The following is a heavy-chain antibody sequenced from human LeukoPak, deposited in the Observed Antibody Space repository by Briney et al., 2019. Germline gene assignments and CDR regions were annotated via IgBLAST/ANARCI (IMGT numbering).Heavy chain of an antibody. J-gene: IGHJ4*02. V-gene: IGHV3-23*01. CDR1: GFTFSSYA. CDR2: ISGDGGST. Sequence: GGSLRLSCAASGFTFSSYAINWVRQAPGKGLECVSAISGDGGSTYYADSVKGRFTISRDNSKNTMYLQIKSLRAEDTAVCYCAKQKGSASGESDYWGQGTLVTVSS. D-gene: IGHD6-19*01. CDR3: AKQKGSASGESDY.